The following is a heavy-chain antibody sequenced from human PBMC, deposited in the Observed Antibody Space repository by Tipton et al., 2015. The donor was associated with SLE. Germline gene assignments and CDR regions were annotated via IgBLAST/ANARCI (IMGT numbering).Heavy chain of an antibody. Sequence: SLRLSCTGSGFTFGDYGVTWVRQAPGKGLEWVSYISNSGYTIHYAESVKGRFTVFRDDAKNSLYLQMNSLRAGDTAVYYCARGKTRVEYWGQGTLVTVSS. J-gene: IGHJ4*02. V-gene: IGHV3-48*01. D-gene: IGHD1-14*01. CDR2: ISNSGYTI. CDR1: GFTFGDYG. CDR3: ARGKTRVEY.